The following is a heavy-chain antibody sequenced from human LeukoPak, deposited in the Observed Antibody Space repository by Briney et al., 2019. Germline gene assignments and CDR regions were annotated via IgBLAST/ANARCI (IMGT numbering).Heavy chain of an antibody. V-gene: IGHV4-34*01. Sequence: SETLSLTCAVYGGSFSGYYWSWIRQPPGKGLEWIGEINHSGSTNYNPSLKSRVTISVDTSKNQFSLKLSSVTAADTAVYYCASGQEFYDAFDIWGQGTMVTVSS. CDR2: INHSGST. CDR3: ASGQEFYDAFDI. J-gene: IGHJ3*02. D-gene: IGHD3-10*01. CDR1: GGSFSGYY.